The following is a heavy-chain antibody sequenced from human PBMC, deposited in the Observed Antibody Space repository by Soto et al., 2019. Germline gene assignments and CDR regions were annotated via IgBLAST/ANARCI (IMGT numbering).Heavy chain of an antibody. CDR3: ARSYGDYLLAF. Sequence: QGLEWMGIINPSGGSTSYAQKFQGRVTMTRDTSTSTVYMELSSLRSEVTAVYYCARSYGDYLLAFWGQGTLVLVFS. CDR2: INPSGGST. D-gene: IGHD4-17*01. J-gene: IGHJ1*01. V-gene: IGHV1-46*01.